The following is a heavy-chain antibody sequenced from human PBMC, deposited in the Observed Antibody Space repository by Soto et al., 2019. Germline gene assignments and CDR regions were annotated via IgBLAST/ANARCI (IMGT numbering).Heavy chain of an antibody. V-gene: IGHV3-30-3*01. CDR3: ARALDGYAAYYYYGMDV. Sequence: GGSLRLSCAASGFTFSSYAMHWVRQAPGKGLEWVAVISYDGSNKYYADSVKGRFTISRDNSKNTLYLQMNSLRAEDTAVYYCARALDGYAAYYYYGMDVWGQGTTVTVSS. D-gene: IGHD5-12*01. J-gene: IGHJ6*02. CDR2: ISYDGSNK. CDR1: GFTFSSYA.